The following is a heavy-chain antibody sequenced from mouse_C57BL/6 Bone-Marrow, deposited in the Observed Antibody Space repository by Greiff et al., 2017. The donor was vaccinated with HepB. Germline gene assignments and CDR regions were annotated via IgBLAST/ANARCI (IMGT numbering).Heavy chain of an antibody. CDR3: TTLITTVVESDY. Sequence: EVQLQESGAELVRPGASVKLSCTASGFTITDDYMHWVKQRPEQGLEWIGWIDPENGDTEYASKFQGKATITADTSSNTAYLQLSSLTSEDTAVYYCTTLITTVVESDYWGQGTTLTVSS. D-gene: IGHD1-1*01. V-gene: IGHV14-4*01. CDR1: GFTITDDY. CDR2: IDPENGDT. J-gene: IGHJ2*01.